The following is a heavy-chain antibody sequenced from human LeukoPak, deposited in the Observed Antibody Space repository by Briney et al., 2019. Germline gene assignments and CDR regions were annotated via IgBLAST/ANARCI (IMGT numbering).Heavy chain of an antibody. V-gene: IGHV3-9*03. CDR2: ISWNSGSI. CDR3: AKGTTVSLYYYFDY. D-gene: IGHD4-17*01. Sequence: GGSLRLSCAASGFTFDDYAMHWVRQAPGKGLEWVSGISWNSGSIGYADSVKDRFTISRDNAKNSLYLQMNSLRAEDMALYYCAKGTTVSLYYYFDYWGQGTLVTVSS. J-gene: IGHJ4*02. CDR1: GFTFDDYA.